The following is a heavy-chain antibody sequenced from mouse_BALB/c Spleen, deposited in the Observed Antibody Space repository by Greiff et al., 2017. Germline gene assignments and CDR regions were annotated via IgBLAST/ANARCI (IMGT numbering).Heavy chain of an antibody. CDR1: GYTFTSYW. V-gene: IGHV1S81*02. D-gene: IGHD1-1*01. J-gene: IGHJ2*01. CDR2: INPSNGRT. CDR3: ARRDYYGRGDYFDY. Sequence: VQLQQSGAELVKPGASVKLSCKASGYTFTSYWMHWVKQRPGQGLEWIGEINPSNGRTNYNEKFKSKATLTVDKSSSTAYMQLSSLTSEDSAVYYCARRDYYGRGDYFDYWGQGTTLTVSS.